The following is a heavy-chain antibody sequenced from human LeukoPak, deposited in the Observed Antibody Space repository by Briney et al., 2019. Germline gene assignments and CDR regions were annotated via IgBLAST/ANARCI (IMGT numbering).Heavy chain of an antibody. V-gene: IGHV4-4*07. CDR1: GGSISSYY. CDR3: ARPRYSYGDYYYMDV. Sequence: PSETLSLTCTVSGGSISSYYWSWIRQPAGKGLEWIGRIYTSGSTNYNPSLKSRVTISVDTSKNQFSLKLSSVTAADTAVYYCARPRYSYGDYYYMDVWGKGTTVTISS. J-gene: IGHJ6*03. CDR2: IYTSGST. D-gene: IGHD5-18*01.